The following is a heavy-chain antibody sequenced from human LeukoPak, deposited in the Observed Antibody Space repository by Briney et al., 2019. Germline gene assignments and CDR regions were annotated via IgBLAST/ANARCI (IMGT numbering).Heavy chain of an antibody. CDR2: IYHSGST. Sequence: PSQTLSLTCTVSGGSISSGGYYWSWIRQPPGKGLEWIGYIYHSGSTYYNPSLKSRVTISVDRSKNQFSLKLSSVTAADTAVYYRARSLDEVSFQHWGQGTLVTVSS. CDR1: GGSISSGGYY. V-gene: IGHV4-30-2*01. J-gene: IGHJ1*01. CDR3: ARSLDEVSFQH. D-gene: IGHD4-11*01.